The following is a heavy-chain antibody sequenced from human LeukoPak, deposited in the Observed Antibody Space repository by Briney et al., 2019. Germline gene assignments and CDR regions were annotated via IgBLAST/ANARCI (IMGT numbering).Heavy chain of an antibody. CDR2: IGGSSTSI. Sequence: GGSLRLSCAASGFTFSRYSMNWVRQAPGKGPEWVSSIGGSSTSIYYADSVKGRFTISRDNAKNSLYLHMNSLRAEDTAVYYCARDRRIAAAGANFDYWGQGTLVTVSS. CDR1: GFTFSRYS. CDR3: ARDRRIAAAGANFDY. J-gene: IGHJ4*02. V-gene: IGHV3-21*01. D-gene: IGHD6-13*01.